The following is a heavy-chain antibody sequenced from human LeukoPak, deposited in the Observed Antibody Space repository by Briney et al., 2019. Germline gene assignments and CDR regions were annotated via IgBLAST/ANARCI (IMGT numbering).Heavy chain of an antibody. CDR2: ISISGENT. Sequence: HAEGSLRLSCAASGFTFSSYAMSWVRQAPGKGLEWVSAISISGENTYYADSVKGRFTISRDTSRNTLYLQMHSLRAEDTAVYYCARLISTSSSRFSDYWGQGTLVTVSS. CDR1: GFTFSSYA. D-gene: IGHD6-6*01. J-gene: IGHJ4*02. V-gene: IGHV3-23*01. CDR3: ARLISTSSSRFSDY.